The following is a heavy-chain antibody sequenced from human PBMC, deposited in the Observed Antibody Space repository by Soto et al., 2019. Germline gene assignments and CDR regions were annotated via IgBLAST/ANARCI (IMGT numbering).Heavy chain of an antibody. CDR1: GGTFSSYA. J-gene: IGHJ4*02. CDR2: IIPIFGTA. Sequence: SVTVSCTASGGTFSSYAISWVRPAPGQGLEWMGGIIPIFGTANYAQKFQGRVTITADKSTSTAYMELSSLRSEDTAVYYCARGGVVTIAVDDWGQGTLVTFSS. D-gene: IGHD3-3*01. CDR3: ARGGVVTIAVDD. V-gene: IGHV1-69*06.